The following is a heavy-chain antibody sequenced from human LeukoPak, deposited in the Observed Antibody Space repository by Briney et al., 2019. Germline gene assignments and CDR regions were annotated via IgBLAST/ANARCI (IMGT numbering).Heavy chain of an antibody. Sequence: GGSLRLSCAASGFTFSSYGMHWVRQAPGKGLEWVAVISYDGSNKYYADSVKGRFTISRDNSKNTLYLQMNSLRAEDTAVYYCAKVLAYYGSGSYDYGMDVWGQGTTVTVSS. J-gene: IGHJ6*02. CDR1: GFTFSSYG. V-gene: IGHV3-30*18. CDR3: AKVLAYYGSGSYDYGMDV. CDR2: ISYDGSNK. D-gene: IGHD3-10*01.